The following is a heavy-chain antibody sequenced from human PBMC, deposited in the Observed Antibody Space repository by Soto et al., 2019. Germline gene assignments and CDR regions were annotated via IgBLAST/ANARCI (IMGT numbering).Heavy chain of an antibody. CDR1: GYTFSAYT. Sequence: GASVKVSCKATGYTFSAYTMNWVRQAPGQSREWMGWINAGSGNTKYSQNFQGRVSITRDTTASTVYMELTGLTSEDTAVYYCARDTETLGPRANDALDIWGQGTMVTVSS. CDR3: ARDTETLGPRANDALDI. V-gene: IGHV1-3*01. D-gene: IGHD3-3*02. J-gene: IGHJ3*02. CDR2: INAGSGNT.